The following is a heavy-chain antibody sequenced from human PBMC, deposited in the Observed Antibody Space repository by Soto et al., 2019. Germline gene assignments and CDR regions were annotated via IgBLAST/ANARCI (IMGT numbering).Heavy chain of an antibody. D-gene: IGHD2-15*01. CDR2: ISYDGSNK. CDR3: AKDWWYNSYFDY. J-gene: IGHJ4*02. Sequence: PGGSLRLSCAASGFTFSTYGMHWVRQAPGKGLEWVAVISYDGSNKYYADSVKGRFTISRDYSKNTLYLQMNSLRAEDTAVYYCAKDWWYNSYFDYWGQGALVTVSS. CDR1: GFTFSTYG. V-gene: IGHV3-30*18.